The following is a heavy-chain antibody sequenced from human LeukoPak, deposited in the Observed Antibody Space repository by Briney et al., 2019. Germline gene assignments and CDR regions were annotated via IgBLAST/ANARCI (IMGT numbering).Heavy chain of an antibody. Sequence: SETLSLTCTVSGDSISRYYWSWIRQPPGKGLEWIGEINHSGSTNYNPSLKSRVTISVDTSKNQFSLKLSSVTAADTAVYYCASRRTYYDILTGYGRYYYYYGMDVWGQGTTVTVSS. CDR3: ASRRTYYDILTGYGRYYYYYGMDV. J-gene: IGHJ6*02. CDR1: GDSISRYY. D-gene: IGHD3-9*01. CDR2: INHSGST. V-gene: IGHV4-34*01.